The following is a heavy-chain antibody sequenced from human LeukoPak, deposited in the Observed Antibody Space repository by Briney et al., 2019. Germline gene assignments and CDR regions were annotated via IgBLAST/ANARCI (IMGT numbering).Heavy chain of an antibody. D-gene: IGHD2-2*01. Sequence: PGGSLRLSCAASGFTFSSYAMHWVRQAPGKGLEWVAVILYDGSNKYYADSVKGRFTISRDNSKNTLYLQMNSLRAEDTAVYYCARDLTDCSSTSCYAGTWGQGTLVTVSS. CDR3: ARDLTDCSSTSCYAGT. CDR2: ILYDGSNK. V-gene: IGHV3-30*04. CDR1: GFTFSSYA. J-gene: IGHJ4*02.